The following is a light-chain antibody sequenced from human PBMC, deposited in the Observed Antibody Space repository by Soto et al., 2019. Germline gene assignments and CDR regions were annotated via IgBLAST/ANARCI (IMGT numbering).Light chain of an antibody. J-gene: IGKJ1*01. CDR1: QSISSW. V-gene: IGKV1-5*01. CDR3: QQYQSYSRT. Sequence: IQMTQSPSTLSASVGDRVTITSRASQSISSWLAWYQQKPGKAPKLLIYDASSLESGVPSRFSGSGSGTEFTLTISSLKPDDFATYYCQQYQSYSRTFGQGTKVDI. CDR2: DAS.